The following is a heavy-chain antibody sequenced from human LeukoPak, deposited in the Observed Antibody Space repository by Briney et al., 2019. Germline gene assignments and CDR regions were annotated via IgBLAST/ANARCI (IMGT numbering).Heavy chain of an antibody. Sequence: SETLSLTCAVYGGSFSGYYWSWIRQPPGKGLEWIGEINHSGSTNYNPSLKSRVTISVDTSKNQFSLKLSSVTAADTAVYYCARETGPTTVVTPHYYYMDVWGKGTTVTVSS. CDR2: INHSGST. V-gene: IGHV4-34*01. D-gene: IGHD4-23*01. CDR3: ARETGPTTVVTPHYYYMDV. J-gene: IGHJ6*03. CDR1: GGSFSGYY.